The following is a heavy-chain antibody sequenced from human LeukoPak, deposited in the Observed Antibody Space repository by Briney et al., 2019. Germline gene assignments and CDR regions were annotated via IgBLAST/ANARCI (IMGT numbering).Heavy chain of an antibody. CDR3: ARTPTYYGSATYLDY. V-gene: IGHV4-59*01. D-gene: IGHD3-10*01. CDR1: GGSISSYY. J-gene: IGHJ4*02. Sequence: SETLSLTCTVSGGSISSYYWSWIRQPPGKGLEWIGYIYNSGSTNYNPSLKSRVTISVDTSKKQFSLNLRSVTAADTAVYYCARTPTYYGSATYLDYWGQETLVTVSS. CDR2: IYNSGST.